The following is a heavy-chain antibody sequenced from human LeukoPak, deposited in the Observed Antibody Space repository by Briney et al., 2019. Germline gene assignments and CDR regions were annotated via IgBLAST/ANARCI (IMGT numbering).Heavy chain of an antibody. CDR1: GFTFGVST. D-gene: IGHD2-21*01. V-gene: IGHV3-73*01. CDR2: IRTKANTYAT. Sequence: GGSLRLSCAASGFTFGVSTMHWVRQASGKGLEWVGRIRTKANTYATAYSASVKGRFTISRDDSKNTAYLQMNSLKTEDTAVYYCTVSGIASDAFDVWGQGTMVTVSS. CDR3: TVSGIASDAFDV. J-gene: IGHJ3*01.